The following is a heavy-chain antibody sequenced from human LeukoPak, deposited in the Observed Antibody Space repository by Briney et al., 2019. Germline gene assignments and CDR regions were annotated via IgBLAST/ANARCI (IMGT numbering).Heavy chain of an antibody. D-gene: IGHD3-9*01. CDR1: GFIVSSYW. V-gene: IGHV3-7*01. CDR2: IKQDGSEK. Sequence: GGSLRLSCAASGFIVSSYWMTWVRQAPGKGLEWVANIKQDGSEKYYVDSVKGRFTISRDNAKSSVYLQMNSLRGEDTAVYYCARGGSLTGYYGDDAFDIWGQGTMVTVSS. J-gene: IGHJ3*02. CDR3: ARGGSLTGYYGDDAFDI.